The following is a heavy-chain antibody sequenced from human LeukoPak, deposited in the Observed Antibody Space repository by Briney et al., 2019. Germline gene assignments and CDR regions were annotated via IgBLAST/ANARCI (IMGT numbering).Heavy chain of an antibody. J-gene: IGHJ4*02. CDR3: ATGRDCSGGSCYSVY. CDR2: INQDGSEK. D-gene: IGHD2-15*01. V-gene: IGHV3-7*01. CDR1: GFTFSGYW. Sequence: PGGSLRLSCAASGFTFSGYWMSWVRQAPGKGLEWVTNINQDGSEKYHVDSVKGRFTISRDNAENSLYLQMNSLRAEDTAVYYCATGRDCSGGSCYSVYWGQGTLVTVSS.